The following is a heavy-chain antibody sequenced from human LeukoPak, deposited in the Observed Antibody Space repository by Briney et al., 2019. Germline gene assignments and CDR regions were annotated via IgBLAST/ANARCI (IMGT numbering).Heavy chain of an antibody. D-gene: IGHD6-25*01. CDR1: GGSISSSSYY. V-gene: IGHV4-39*01. CDR3: ARRSTTLAAFDY. CDR2: IYYSGST. Sequence: SETLSLTCTVSGGSISSSSYYWGWLRQPPGKGLEWIGSIYYSGSTYYNPSLKSRVTISVDTSKNQFSLKLSSVTAADTAVYYCARRSTTLAAFDYWGQGTLVTVSS. J-gene: IGHJ4*02.